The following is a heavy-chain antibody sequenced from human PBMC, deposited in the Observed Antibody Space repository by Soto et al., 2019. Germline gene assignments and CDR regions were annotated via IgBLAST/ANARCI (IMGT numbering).Heavy chain of an antibody. Sequence: ASVKVSCKESGGTFSNFAISWVRQAPGQGLEWMGGIIPIFGTAKYAQKFQGRVTITADKSTSTAYMELSSLRSEDTAVYYCARIWSGYYSPLSFDPWGQGTLVTVSS. J-gene: IGHJ5*02. CDR2: IIPIFGTA. D-gene: IGHD3-3*01. CDR1: GGTFSNFA. CDR3: ARIWSGYYSPLSFDP. V-gene: IGHV1-69*06.